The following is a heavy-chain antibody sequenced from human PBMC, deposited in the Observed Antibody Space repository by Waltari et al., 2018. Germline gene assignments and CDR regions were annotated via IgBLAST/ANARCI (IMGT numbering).Heavy chain of an antibody. V-gene: IGHV4-59*08. CDR3: ARLLGDGALDV. D-gene: IGHD3-16*01. J-gene: IGHJ3*01. CDR2: MYYSVSP. CDR1: GDLLSNTF. Sequence: QVQLQESGPGLVMPSETLDLTCTVTGDLLSNTFCGWIRHAPGGGLDCIGFMYYSVSPYYNPSLGSRVTISVDRAQNQLSLKLTSATAADTAVYYCARLLGDGALDVWGQGTKVTVSS.